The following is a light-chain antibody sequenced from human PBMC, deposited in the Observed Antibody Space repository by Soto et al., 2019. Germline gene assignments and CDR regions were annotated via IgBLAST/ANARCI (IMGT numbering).Light chain of an antibody. CDR1: QSVSSSY. J-gene: IGKJ3*01. CDR2: GAS. V-gene: IGKV3-20*01. CDR3: QQYGSSPQT. Sequence: EIVLTQSPGTLSLSPGERATLSCRASQSVSSSYLAWYQQKPGQAPRLLIYGASSRATGIPDRFSGSGSGTDFTLTISRLEPEDFGVYYCQQYGSSPQTFGPGTKVDIK.